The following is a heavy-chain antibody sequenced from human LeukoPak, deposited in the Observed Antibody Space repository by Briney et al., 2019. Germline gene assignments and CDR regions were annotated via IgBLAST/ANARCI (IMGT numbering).Heavy chain of an antibody. CDR3: ARDLSYYDSSGSGDY. J-gene: IGHJ4*02. CDR2: INSDGSST. D-gene: IGHD3-22*01. V-gene: IGHV3-74*01. CDR1: GFTFSSYW. Sequence: GGSLRLSCAASGFTFSSYWMHWVRQAPGKGLVWVSRINSDGSSTSYADSVKGRFTISRDNAKNTLYLQMNSLRAKDTAVYYCARDLSYYDSSGSGDYWGQGTLVTVSS.